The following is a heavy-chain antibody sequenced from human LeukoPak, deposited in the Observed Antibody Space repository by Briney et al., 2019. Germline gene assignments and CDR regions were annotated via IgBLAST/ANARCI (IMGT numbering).Heavy chain of an antibody. CDR2: IIPIFGTA. Sequence: SVKVSCKASGYTFTGYYMHWVRQAPGQGLEWMGGIIPIFGTANYAQKFQGRVTITADESTSTAYMELSSLRSEDTAVYYCARTYVQLERYLNWFDPWGQGTLVTVSS. J-gene: IGHJ5*02. CDR1: GYTFTGYY. D-gene: IGHD1-1*01. CDR3: ARTYVQLERYLNWFDP. V-gene: IGHV1-69*13.